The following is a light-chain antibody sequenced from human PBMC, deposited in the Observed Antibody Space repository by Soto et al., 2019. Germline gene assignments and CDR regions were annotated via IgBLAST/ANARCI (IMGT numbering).Light chain of an antibody. CDR1: QSVYNTF. CDR2: AAS. Sequence: EIVLTQSPGTLSLSPGERATLSCRASQSVYNTFLAWYQQKPGQAPRLLIFAASSRATGIPERFSGGGSATDFTLTISRLEPEDSAVYYCQHYGSSPTWTFGQGTK. V-gene: IGKV3-20*01. J-gene: IGKJ1*01. CDR3: QHYGSSPTWT.